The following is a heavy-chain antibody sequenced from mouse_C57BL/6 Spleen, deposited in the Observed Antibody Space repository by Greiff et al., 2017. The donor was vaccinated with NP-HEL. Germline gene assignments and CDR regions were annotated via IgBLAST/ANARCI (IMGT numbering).Heavy chain of an antibody. CDR3: APGDGAYYAMDY. CDR1: GYAFSSSW. J-gene: IGHJ4*01. Sequence: VQLVESGPELVKPGASVKISCKASGYAFSSSWMNWVKQRPGKGLEWIGRIYPGDGDTNYNGKFKGKATLTADKSSSTAYMQLSSLTSEDSAVYFCAPGDGAYYAMDYWGQGTSVTVSS. CDR2: IYPGDGDT. V-gene: IGHV1-82*01. D-gene: IGHD3-1*01.